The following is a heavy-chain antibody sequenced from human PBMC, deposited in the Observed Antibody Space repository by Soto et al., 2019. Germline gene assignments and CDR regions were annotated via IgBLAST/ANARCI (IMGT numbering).Heavy chain of an antibody. CDR2: IFPIFGTT. J-gene: IGHJ4*02. CDR3: AMIEYSSGSDY. Sequence: SVKVSCKASGGTFSSYPITWVRQAPGQGLEWLGWIFPIFGTTNYAQRFEDRVTITADELTSTAYMELSSLRSEDTAVYYCAMIEYSSGSDYWGQGTLVTVSS. D-gene: IGHD6-19*01. CDR1: GGTFSSYP. V-gene: IGHV1-69*13.